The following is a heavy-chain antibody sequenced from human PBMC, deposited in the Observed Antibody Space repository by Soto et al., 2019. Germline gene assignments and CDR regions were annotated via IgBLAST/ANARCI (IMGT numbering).Heavy chain of an antibody. Sequence: QVQLVQSGAEVKKPGSSVKVSCKASGGTFSSYAISWVLQAPGQGLEWRGGIIPIFGTGNYAQKFQGRVTITADESTSTAYMELSSLRSEDTAVYYCARSPRGGRHYFDYWGQGTLVTVSS. CDR1: GGTFSSYA. CDR3: ARSPRGGRHYFDY. CDR2: IIPIFGTG. V-gene: IGHV1-69*12. D-gene: IGHD2-15*01. J-gene: IGHJ4*02.